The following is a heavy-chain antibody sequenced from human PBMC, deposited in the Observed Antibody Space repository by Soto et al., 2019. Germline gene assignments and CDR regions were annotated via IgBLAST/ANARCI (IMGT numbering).Heavy chain of an antibody. Sequence: EVQLLESGGGLVQPGGSLRLSCAPSGFTFSSYAMRWVRQAPGKGLEWVSAISGSGGTTYYADSVKGRFTFSRDNSKNTLYLQMNSLRAEDTAVYYCAKTANGWFSAFDIWGQGTMVTVSS. V-gene: IGHV3-23*01. J-gene: IGHJ3*02. D-gene: IGHD6-19*01. CDR3: AKTANGWFSAFDI. CDR2: ISGSGGTT. CDR1: GFTFSSYA.